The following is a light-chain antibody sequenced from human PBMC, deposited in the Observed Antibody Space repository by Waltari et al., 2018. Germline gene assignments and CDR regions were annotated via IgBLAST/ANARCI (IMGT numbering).Light chain of an antibody. CDR3: QQYVSLPAT. CDR2: DAS. CDR1: QSISRP. Sequence: EIMLTQSPGTLSLSPGERATISCRASQSISRPLAWYQQKPGQAPRLLSYDASTRATGIPDRFIGSGSGTDFSLTISRLEPEDSAVYYCQQYVSLPATFGQGTKVEIK. V-gene: IGKV3-20*01. J-gene: IGKJ1*01.